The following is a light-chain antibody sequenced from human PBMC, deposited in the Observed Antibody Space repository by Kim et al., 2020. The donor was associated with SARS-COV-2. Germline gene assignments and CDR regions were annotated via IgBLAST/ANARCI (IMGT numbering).Light chain of an antibody. CDR2: AAS. J-gene: IGKJ2*01. V-gene: IGKV1-39*01. CDR3: QQSYSAPYT. CDR1: QSISGY. Sequence: DIQMTQSPSSLSASVGDRVTITCRASQSISGYLNWYQQKPGKAPNLLIYAASNLHDGVPSRFSGSGFGTDFTHTIRSLQPEDLATYYCQQSYSAPYTFGQGTKLEI.